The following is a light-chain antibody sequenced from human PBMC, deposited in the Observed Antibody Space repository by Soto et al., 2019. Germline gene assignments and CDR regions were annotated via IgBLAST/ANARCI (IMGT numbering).Light chain of an antibody. CDR1: QSVSSN. CDR3: QQYNDWPLT. V-gene: IGKV3D-15*01. J-gene: IGKJ4*01. CDR2: DIS. Sequence: EIVMTQSPATLSVSPGERATLSCRASQSVSSNLAWYQQKPGQAPSLLIYDISARATGIPTRFSGSGSGTEFTLTISSLQSEDCAVYYGQQYNDWPLTFGGGTKVEIK.